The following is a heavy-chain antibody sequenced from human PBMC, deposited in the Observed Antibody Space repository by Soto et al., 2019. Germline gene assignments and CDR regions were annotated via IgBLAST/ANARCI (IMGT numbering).Heavy chain of an antibody. CDR2: TDPSDGTT. CDR3: ERCEVPDGQNDAFEF. J-gene: IGHJ3*01. V-gene: IGHV1-46*04. CDR1: RYAFTTYH. Sequence: ASVKVSCKASRYAFTTYHMHWVRQAPGQGLEWMGMTDPSDGTTTYAQKLQGRVTMTRDTSTSTVYMVLISLRSEDTPVFYFERCEVPDGQNDAFEFWCHVAMV.